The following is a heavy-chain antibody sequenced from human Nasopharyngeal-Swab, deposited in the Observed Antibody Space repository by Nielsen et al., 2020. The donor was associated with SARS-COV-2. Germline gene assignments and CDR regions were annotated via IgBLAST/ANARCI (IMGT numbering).Heavy chain of an antibody. CDR2: IWYDGSNK. D-gene: IGHD6-19*01. V-gene: IGHV3-33*08. J-gene: IGHJ4*02. Sequence: GGSLRLSCSVSGVSVSSRNYYWGWIRQAPGKGLEWVAVIWYDGSNKYYADSVKGRFTISRDNSKNTLYLQMNSLRAEDTAVYYCARDEHSSGWLIDYWGQGTLVTVSS. CDR1: GVSVSSRNYY. CDR3: ARDEHSSGWLIDY.